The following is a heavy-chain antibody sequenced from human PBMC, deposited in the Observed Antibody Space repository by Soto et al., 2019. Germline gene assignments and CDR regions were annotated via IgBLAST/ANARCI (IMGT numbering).Heavy chain of an antibody. V-gene: IGHV1-69*01. Sequence: QVQMVQSGAEVKKPGSSARVSCKVSGGTFSRHSISWVRQAPGQGLEWMGGIIPIFDATQYAQKFQCRLTITPYESTTTFHMDLSGLRPEDTAIYSCARDLTSVRGSWGQGTLVTVS. CDR1: GGTFSRHS. CDR3: ARDLTSVRGS. CDR2: IIPIFDAT. J-gene: IGHJ4*02. D-gene: IGHD3-10*01.